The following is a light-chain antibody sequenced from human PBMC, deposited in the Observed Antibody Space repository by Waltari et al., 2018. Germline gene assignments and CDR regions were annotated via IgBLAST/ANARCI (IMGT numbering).Light chain of an antibody. CDR3: CSYGGSYSFVV. CDR2: DVT. J-gene: IGLJ2*01. V-gene: IGLV2-11*01. Sequence: QSALTPPRSVSGSPGQSVPISCPGTSSDVGGYNYVPWYQQPPGKAPKLIIYDVTKRPSGVPDRFSGSKSGNTASLTISGLQAEDEADYYCCSYGGSYSFVVFGGGTKLTVL. CDR1: SSDVGGYNY.